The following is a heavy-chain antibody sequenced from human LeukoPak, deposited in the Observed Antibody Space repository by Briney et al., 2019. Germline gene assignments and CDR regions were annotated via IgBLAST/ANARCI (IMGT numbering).Heavy chain of an antibody. Sequence: GASVKVSCRASGYTFAGHFIHWIRQAPRQGLEWMGGIDPRSGGTDYAQKFQGRITMSRDTSVNTVYVELSRLKYDDTAIYYCARVAISAVINAWFDPWGQGTLVSVFS. D-gene: IGHD3-3*01. CDR2: IDPRSGGT. CDR3: ARVAISAVINAWFDP. CDR1: GYTFAGHF. J-gene: IGHJ5*02. V-gene: IGHV1-2*02.